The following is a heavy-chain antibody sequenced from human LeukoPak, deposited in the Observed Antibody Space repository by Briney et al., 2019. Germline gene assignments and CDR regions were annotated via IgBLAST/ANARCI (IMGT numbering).Heavy chain of an antibody. V-gene: IGHV1-46*01. CDR1: GYTFTSNY. CDR3: ARDQEGFDY. CDR2: IYPRDGST. J-gene: IGHJ4*02. Sequence: ASVSVSCKASGYTFTSNYIHWVRQAPGQGLEWMGMIYPRDGSTSYAQKFQGRVTVTRDTSTSTVHMELSGLRSEDMAVYYCARDQEGFDYWGQGTLVTVSS.